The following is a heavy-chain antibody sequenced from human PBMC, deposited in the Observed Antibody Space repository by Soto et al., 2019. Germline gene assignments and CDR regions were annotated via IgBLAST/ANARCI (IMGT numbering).Heavy chain of an antibody. J-gene: IGHJ1*01. V-gene: IGHV1-18*01. CDR2: ISAYNGNT. Sequence: GASVKVSCKASGYTFTSYGISWVRQAPGQGLEWMGWISAYNGNTNYAQKLQGRVTMTTDTSTSTAYMELRSLRSEDTAVYYCAMTCASSNYYSPACVEYFHRWGQGTLVTSPQ. CDR3: AMTCASSNYYSPACVEYFHR. D-gene: IGHD3-22*01. CDR1: GYTFTSYG.